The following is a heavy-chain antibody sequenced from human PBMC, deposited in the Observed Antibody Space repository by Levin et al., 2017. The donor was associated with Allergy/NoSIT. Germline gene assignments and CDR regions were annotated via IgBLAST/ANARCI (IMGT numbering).Heavy chain of an antibody. Sequence: AGGSLRLSCKSSGYTFTDYYMHWVRQAPGQGLEWMGWIYPYSGGSNYAQKFQGRVTMTRDTSISTAYMELSRLRSDDTAVYYCARELSVVVPTASSYYYYGMDVWGQGTTVTVSS. CDR1: GYTFTDYY. CDR3: ARELSVVVPTASSYYYYGMDV. J-gene: IGHJ6*02. V-gene: IGHV1-2*02. CDR2: IYPYSGGS. D-gene: IGHD2-2*01.